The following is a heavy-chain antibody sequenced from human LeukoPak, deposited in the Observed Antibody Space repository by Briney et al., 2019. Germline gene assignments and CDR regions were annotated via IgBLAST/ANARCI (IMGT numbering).Heavy chain of an antibody. CDR3: ASHYYDSSGYYYGFDY. CDR1: GGTFSSYA. D-gene: IGHD3-22*01. J-gene: IGHJ4*02. Sequence: SVKVSCKASGGTFSSYAISWVRQAPGQGLEWMGGIIPIFGTANYAQKFQGRVTITADGSTSTAYMELSSLRSEDTAVYYCASHYYDSSGYYYGFDYWGQGTLVTVSS. V-gene: IGHV1-69*01. CDR2: IIPIFGTA.